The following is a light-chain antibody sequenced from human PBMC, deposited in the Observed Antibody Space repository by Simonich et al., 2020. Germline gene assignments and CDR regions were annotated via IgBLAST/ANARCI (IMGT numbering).Light chain of an antibody. Sequence: DIQMTQSPSTLSASVGDRVTITCRASQRISSWLAWYQQKPEKAPKLLIYKASSLESGVPSRFRGSGSGTEFTLTISSLQPDDFATYYCQQYNSYLYTFGQGTKLEIK. CDR2: KAS. CDR1: QRISSW. CDR3: QQYNSYLYT. V-gene: IGKV1-5*03. J-gene: IGKJ2*01.